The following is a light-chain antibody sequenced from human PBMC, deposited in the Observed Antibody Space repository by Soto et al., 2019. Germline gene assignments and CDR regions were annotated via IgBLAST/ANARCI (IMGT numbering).Light chain of an antibody. CDR2: GAY. J-gene: IGKJ2*01. V-gene: IGKV3-20*01. Sequence: IVLTQSPGTLSLSPRERATLSCRASQSVRDGYLAWYQKKPGQAPKLLIYGAYARAAGIPDNFSGSGSGTDFTLTISRLEPEDFAVYYCQQYGTSPFTFGQGTKLEIK. CDR1: QSVRDGY. CDR3: QQYGTSPFT.